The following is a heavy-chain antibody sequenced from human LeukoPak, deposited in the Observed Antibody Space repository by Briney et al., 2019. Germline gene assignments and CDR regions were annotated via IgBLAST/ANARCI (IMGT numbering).Heavy chain of an antibody. V-gene: IGHV3-21*01. J-gene: IGHJ4*02. CDR3: ASAGIAVAGHFGGRDY. D-gene: IGHD6-19*01. Sequence: GGSLRLSCAASGFTFSTYNMNWVRQAPGKGLEWVSYISGSGSYIYYADSVKGRFTISRDNAKNSLYLQMNSLRAEDTALYYCASAGIAVAGHFGGRDYWGQGTLVTVSS. CDR1: GFTFSTYN. CDR2: ISGSGSYI.